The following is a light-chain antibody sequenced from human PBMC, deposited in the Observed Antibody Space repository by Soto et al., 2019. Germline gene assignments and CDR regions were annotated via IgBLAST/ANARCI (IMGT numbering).Light chain of an antibody. J-gene: IGKJ4*01. V-gene: IGKV3-15*01. CDR2: GAS. Sequence: EIVMTQSPVTLSMSPGERATLSCWASQSVSSNLAWYQQEPGQAPRLLIYGASTRATGIPARFSGSGSGTEFTLTISSLQSEDFAVYYCQQYSKWPLTFGGGAKVEIK. CDR1: QSVSSN. CDR3: QQYSKWPLT.